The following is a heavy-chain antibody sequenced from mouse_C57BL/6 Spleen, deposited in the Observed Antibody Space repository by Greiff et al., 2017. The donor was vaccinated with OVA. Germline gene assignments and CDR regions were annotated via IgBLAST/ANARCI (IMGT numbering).Heavy chain of an antibody. Sequence: EVQLQESGPGLVKPSQSLSLTCSVTGYSITSGYYWNWIRQFPGNKLEWMGYISYDGSNNYNPSLKNRISITRVTSKNQFFLKLNSLTTEDTATYDCARWSIYDGYSYYFDYWGQGTTLTVSS. J-gene: IGHJ2*01. D-gene: IGHD2-3*01. CDR1: GYSITSGYY. CDR2: ISYDGSN. V-gene: IGHV3-6*01. CDR3: ARWSIYDGYSYYFDY.